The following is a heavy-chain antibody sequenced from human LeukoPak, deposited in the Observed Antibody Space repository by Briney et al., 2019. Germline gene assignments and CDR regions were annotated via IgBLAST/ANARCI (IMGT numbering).Heavy chain of an antibody. Sequence: GGSLRLSCAVSGFIVSSNYMTWVRQAPGKGLEWVSVIYSGGRTYYADSVKGRFTISRDNSKNTLLLQMNSLRAEDSAVYYCAKGGHPAVVTTRFDSWGQGTLVTVSS. CDR2: IYSGGRT. CDR1: GFIVSSNY. CDR3: AKGGHPAVVTTRFDS. V-gene: IGHV3-53*01. D-gene: IGHD2-21*02. J-gene: IGHJ5*01.